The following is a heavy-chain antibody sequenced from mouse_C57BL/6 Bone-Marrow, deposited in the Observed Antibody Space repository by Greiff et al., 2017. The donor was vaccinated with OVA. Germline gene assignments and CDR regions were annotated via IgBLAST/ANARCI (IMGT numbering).Heavy chain of an antibody. J-gene: IGHJ4*01. CDR1: GYTFPSYW. CDR2: IYPGSGRT. CDR3: ARSGITTVEGDFAMDY. V-gene: IGHV1-55*01. Sequence: VQLQQPGAELVKPGASVKMSCKASGYTFPSYWITWVQQMPGQGLSWIGDIYPGSGRTNYNEKFKSKATLTGDTSSSTAYMQLSSLTSEDSAVYYGARSGITTVEGDFAMDYWGQGTSVTVSS. D-gene: IGHD1-1*01.